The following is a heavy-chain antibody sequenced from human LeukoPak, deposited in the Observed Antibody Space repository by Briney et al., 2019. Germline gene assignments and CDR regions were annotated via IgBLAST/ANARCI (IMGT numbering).Heavy chain of an antibody. CDR2: IRSKANSYAT. CDR1: GFTFSGSA. CDR3: TRLGDSSGYYYIEDY. V-gene: IGHV3-73*01. J-gene: IGHJ4*02. Sequence: PGGSLRLSCAASGFTFSGSAMHWVRQASGKGLEWVGRIRSKANSYATAYAASVKGRFTISRDDSKNTAYLQMNSLKTEDTAVYXCTRLGDSSGYYYIEDYXXQGTLVTVS. D-gene: IGHD3-22*01.